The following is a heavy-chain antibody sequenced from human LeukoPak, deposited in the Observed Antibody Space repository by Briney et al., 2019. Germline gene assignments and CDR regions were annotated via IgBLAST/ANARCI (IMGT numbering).Heavy chain of an antibody. Sequence: ASVKVSCKASGGTFRSYGLNWVRQAPGQGLEWMGRIDPSDSYTDYSPAFEGHVTISVDQSINTAFLQWSSLKASDTAMYYCARQIEAGATSPFDYWGQGTLVTVSS. CDR1: GGTFRSYG. D-gene: IGHD1-26*01. J-gene: IGHJ4*02. CDR3: ARQIEAGATSPFDY. V-gene: IGHV5-10-1*01. CDR2: IDPSDSYT.